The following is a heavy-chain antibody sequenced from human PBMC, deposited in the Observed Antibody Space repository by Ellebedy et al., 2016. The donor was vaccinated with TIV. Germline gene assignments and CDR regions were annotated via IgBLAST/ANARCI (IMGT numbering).Heavy chain of an antibody. D-gene: IGHD3-22*01. V-gene: IGHV3-30-3*01. CDR3: ATSAVGHSHGYYFDY. CDR1: GFTFRSYP. Sequence: GESLKISCTVSGFTFRSYPFHWVRLAPGKGLEWVTLISYDGTTQYNADSVKGRFTISRDNSKNTVYLQMNSLRPEDTALYYCATSAVGHSHGYYFDYWGQGTLVTVS. J-gene: IGHJ4*02. CDR2: ISYDGTTQ.